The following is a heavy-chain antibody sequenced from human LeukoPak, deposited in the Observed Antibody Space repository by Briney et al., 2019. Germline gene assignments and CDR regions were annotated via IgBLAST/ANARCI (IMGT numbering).Heavy chain of an antibody. Sequence: TGGSLRLSCAASGFTSSSYAMSWVRQAPGKGLEWVSAISGSGGSTYYADSVKGRFTISRDNSKNTLYLQMNSLRAEDTAVYYCAKDSSGLNHFDYWGQGTLVTVSS. V-gene: IGHV3-23*01. J-gene: IGHJ4*02. CDR3: AKDSSGLNHFDY. CDR2: ISGSGGST. D-gene: IGHD6-19*01. CDR1: GFTSSSYA.